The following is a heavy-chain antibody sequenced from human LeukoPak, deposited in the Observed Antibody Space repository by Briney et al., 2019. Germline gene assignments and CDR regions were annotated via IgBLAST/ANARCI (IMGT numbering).Heavy chain of an antibody. CDR3: ARGGFGELFSSDY. CDR2: ISSSSSTI. Sequence: GGSLRLSCAASGLTFSSYAMNWVRQAPGKGLEWVSYISSSSSTIYYADSVKVRFTISRDNAKNSLYLQMNSLRAEDTAVYYCARGGFGELFSSDYWGQGTLVTVSS. V-gene: IGHV3-48*01. CDR1: GLTFSSYA. D-gene: IGHD3-10*01. J-gene: IGHJ4*02.